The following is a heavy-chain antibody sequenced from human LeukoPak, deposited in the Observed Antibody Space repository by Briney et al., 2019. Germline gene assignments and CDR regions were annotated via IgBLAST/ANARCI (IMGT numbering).Heavy chain of an antibody. Sequence: GGSLRLSCAASGFTFDDYVMHWVRQAPGKGLEWVSLISGDGGSTYYADSVKGRFTISRDNSKNTLYLQMNSLRAEDTAVYYCARDTSSVRRGYYYYMDVWGKGTTVTVSS. CDR1: GFTFDDYV. D-gene: IGHD3-10*01. V-gene: IGHV3-43*02. J-gene: IGHJ6*03. CDR2: ISGDGGST. CDR3: ARDTSSVRRGYYYYMDV.